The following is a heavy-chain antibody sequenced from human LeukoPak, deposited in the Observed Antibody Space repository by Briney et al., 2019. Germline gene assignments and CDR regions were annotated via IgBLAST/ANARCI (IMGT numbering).Heavy chain of an antibody. Sequence: ASVKVSCKASGYTFTSYGISWVRQAPGQGLEWMGWISAYNGNTNYAQKLQGRVTMTTDTSTSTAYMELRSLRSDDTAVYYCARVYMGYCSSTSCSHWFDPWGQGTLVTVSS. D-gene: IGHD2-2*01. V-gene: IGHV1-18*01. CDR2: ISAYNGNT. CDR1: GYTFTSYG. J-gene: IGHJ5*02. CDR3: ARVYMGYCSSTSCSHWFDP.